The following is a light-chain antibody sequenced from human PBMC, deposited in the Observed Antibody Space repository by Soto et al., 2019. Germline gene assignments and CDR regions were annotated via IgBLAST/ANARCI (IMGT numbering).Light chain of an antibody. CDR2: DVS. CDR3: TSYTSSGTYV. Sequence: QSALTQPASVSGSPGQSITISSTGTSSDVGGYKYVSWYQQHPGKAPKVMMYDVSNRPSGVSNRFSGSKSGNTASLTISGLQAEDEADYYCTSYTSSGTYVFGTGTKLTVL. V-gene: IGLV2-14*01. J-gene: IGLJ1*01. CDR1: SSDVGGYKY.